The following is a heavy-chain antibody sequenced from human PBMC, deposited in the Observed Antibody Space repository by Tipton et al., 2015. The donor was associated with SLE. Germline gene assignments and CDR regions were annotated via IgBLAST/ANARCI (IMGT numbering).Heavy chain of an antibody. CDR2: IYHSGSI. CDR3: ARQRDLDAFDI. V-gene: IGHV4-38-2*02. Sequence: LRLSCTVSGYSISSGYYWGWIRQPPGKGLEWIGTIYHSGSIYYNPSLRSRVTISVDTSRNLLSLKVTSVTAADTAVYYCARQRDLDAFDIWGQGTMVIVSS. D-gene: IGHD6-25*01. CDR1: GYSISSGYY. J-gene: IGHJ3*02.